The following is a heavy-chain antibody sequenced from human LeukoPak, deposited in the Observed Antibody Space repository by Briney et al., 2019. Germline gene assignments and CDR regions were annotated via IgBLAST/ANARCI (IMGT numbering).Heavy chain of an antibody. CDR1: GGSISGYY. V-gene: IGHV4-4*07. CDR3: ARGLEGGTYGNLPHLDY. J-gene: IGHJ4*02. D-gene: IGHD1-26*01. Sequence: KSSETLSLTCTVSGGSISGYYWSWIRQPAGKGLEWIGRIYTSGSTNYNPSLKSRVTMSVDTSKNQFSLKLSSVTAADTAVYYCARGLEGGTYGNLPHLDYWGQGTLVTVSS. CDR2: IYTSGST.